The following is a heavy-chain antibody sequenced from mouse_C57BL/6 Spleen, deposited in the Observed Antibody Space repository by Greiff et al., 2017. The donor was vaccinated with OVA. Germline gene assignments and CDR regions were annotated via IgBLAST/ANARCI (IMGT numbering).Heavy chain of an antibody. CDR3: ARNYYDLYYYAMDY. CDR1: GFSLTSYG. V-gene: IGHV2-2*01. CDR2: IWSGGST. D-gene: IGHD2-4*01. Sequence: VKLQESGPGLVQPSQSLSITCTVSGFSLTSYGVHWVRQSPGKGLEWLGVIWSGGSTDYNAAFISRLSISKDNSKSQVFFKMNSLQADDTAIYYCARNYYDLYYYAMDYWGQGTSVTVSS. J-gene: IGHJ4*01.